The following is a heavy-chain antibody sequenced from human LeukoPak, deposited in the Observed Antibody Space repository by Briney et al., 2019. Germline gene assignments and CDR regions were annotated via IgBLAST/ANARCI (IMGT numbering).Heavy chain of an antibody. V-gene: IGHV4-59*12. D-gene: IGHD2-2*01. J-gene: IGHJ5*02. Sequence: PSETLSLTCTVSGGSISSYYWSWIRQPPGKGLEWIGYIYYSGSTNYNPSLKSRVTISVDTSKNQFSLKLSSVTAADTAVYYCARASGYQLLRIRFDPWGQGTLVTVSS. CDR2: IYYSGST. CDR1: GGSISSYY. CDR3: ARASGYQLLRIRFDP.